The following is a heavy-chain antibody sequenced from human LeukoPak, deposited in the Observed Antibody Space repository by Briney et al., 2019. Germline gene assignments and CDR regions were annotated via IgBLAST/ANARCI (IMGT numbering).Heavy chain of an antibody. D-gene: IGHD5-12*01. CDR3: ARVYYSGYDPYYFDY. J-gene: IGHJ4*02. Sequence: ASVKVSCKASGYTFTSYGISWVRQAPGQGLEWMGWINPNSGGTNYAQKFQGRVTMTRDTSISTAYMELSRLRSDDTAVYYCARVYYSGYDPYYFDYWGQGTLVTVSS. V-gene: IGHV1-2*02. CDR1: GYTFTSYG. CDR2: INPNSGGT.